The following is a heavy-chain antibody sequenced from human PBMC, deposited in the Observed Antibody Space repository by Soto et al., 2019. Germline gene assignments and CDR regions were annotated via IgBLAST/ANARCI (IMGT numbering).Heavy chain of an antibody. J-gene: IGHJ4*02. CDR2: ISSSSSTI. CDR1: GFTFSSYS. V-gene: IGHV3-48*01. D-gene: IGHD4-17*01. CDR3: ARDLRIGDYDAGIDY. Sequence: QPGGSLRLSCAASGFTFSSYSMNWVRQAPGKGLEWVSYISSSSSTIYYADSVKGRFTISRDNAKNSLYLQMNSLRAEETAVFYCARDLRIGDYDAGIDYWGQGTLVPVSS.